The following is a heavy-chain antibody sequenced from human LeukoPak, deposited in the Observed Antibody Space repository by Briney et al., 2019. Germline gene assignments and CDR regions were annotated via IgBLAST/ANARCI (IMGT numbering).Heavy chain of an antibody. CDR2: IYTSGST. V-gene: IGHV4-61*02. D-gene: IGHD6-13*01. J-gene: IGHJ6*02. CDR3: ARAFRAAADYYYGMDV. CDR1: GGSISSGSYY. Sequence: SETLSLTCTVSGGSISSGSYYWSWIRQPAGKGLEWIGRIYTSGSTNYNPSLKSRVTISVDTSKNQFSLKLSSVTAADTAVYYCARAFRAAADYYYGMDVWGQGTTVTVSS.